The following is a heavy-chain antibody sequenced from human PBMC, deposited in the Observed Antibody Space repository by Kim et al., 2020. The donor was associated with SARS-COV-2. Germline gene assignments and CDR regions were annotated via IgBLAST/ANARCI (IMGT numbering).Heavy chain of an antibody. CDR2: IYSGGST. V-gene: IGHV3-53*04. CDR3: ARDVVTNESCYYYSYGM. CDR1: GFTVSSNS. J-gene: IGHJ6*01. D-gene: IGHD1-1*01. Sequence: GGSLRLSCSASGFTVSSNSMSWVRQAPGKGLECVSVIYSGGSTSYADYVKDRFTISSHNTTNTTYLQMISLRAADTAVYYCARDVVTNESCYYYSYGM.